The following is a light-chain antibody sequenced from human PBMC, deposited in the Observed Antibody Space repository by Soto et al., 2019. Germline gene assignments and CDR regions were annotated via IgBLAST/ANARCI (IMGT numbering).Light chain of an antibody. V-gene: IGKV1-5*03. CDR2: KVP. Sequence: DIQMTQSPSTLSASVGDRVTITCRASQSIDSWLAWYQQKPGKAPNLLIYKVPSLESGVPSRFSSSGSGTEFTLTISSLQPDDSATYYCQQFHRYPVTFGQGTKVQI. CDR3: QQFHRYPVT. J-gene: IGKJ1*01. CDR1: QSIDSW.